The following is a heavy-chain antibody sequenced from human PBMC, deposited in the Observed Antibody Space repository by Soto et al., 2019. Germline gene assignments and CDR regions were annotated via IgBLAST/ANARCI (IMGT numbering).Heavy chain of an antibody. J-gene: IGHJ5*02. CDR1: GAFSSTYY. CDR3: ARSFCRDAVRCNWFDP. V-gene: IGHV4-59*01. CDR2: MNNIGRT. Sequence: QVQLQESGPGLVKPSETLSLTCTVSGAFSSTYYWSWIGRPPGKGLEWIGYMNNIGRTNYNPSLKSRVTISLDTSKNQFSLKLSSVIAADTAVYYCARSFCRDAVRCNWFDPWGLGTLVTASS. D-gene: IGHD2-8*01.